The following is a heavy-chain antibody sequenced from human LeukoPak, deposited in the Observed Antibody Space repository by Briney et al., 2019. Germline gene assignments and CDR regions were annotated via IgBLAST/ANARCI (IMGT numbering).Heavy chain of an antibody. CDR3: ARGGRVVHGVDV. J-gene: IGHJ6*02. CDR2: INEDGSRT. V-gene: IGHV3-74*01. Sequence: PGGSLRLSCAASGFTLSNHWMHWVRHAPGKGLVWVSRINEDGSRTNYADSVKGRFTISRDNAKNTLYLQMSSLRVEDTAVYYCARGGRVVHGVDVWGQGTTVTVSS. CDR1: GFTLSNHW. D-gene: IGHD6-6*01.